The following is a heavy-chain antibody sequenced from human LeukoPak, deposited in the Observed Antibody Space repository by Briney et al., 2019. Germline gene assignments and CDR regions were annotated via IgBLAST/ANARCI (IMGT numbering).Heavy chain of an antibody. D-gene: IGHD2-2*01. CDR2: IYTSGST. J-gene: IGHJ4*02. V-gene: IGHV4-4*07. Sequence: SEILSLTCTVSGGSISSYYWSWIRQPAGKGLEWIGRIYTSGSTNYNPSLKSRVTMSVDTSKNQFSLKLSSVTAADTAVYYCARDRTGCSSTSCYAYYFDYWGQGTLVTVSS. CDR3: ARDRTGCSSTSCYAYYFDY. CDR1: GGSISSYY.